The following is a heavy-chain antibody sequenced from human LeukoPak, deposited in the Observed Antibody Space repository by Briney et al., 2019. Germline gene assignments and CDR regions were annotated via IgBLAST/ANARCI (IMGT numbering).Heavy chain of an antibody. J-gene: IGHJ4*02. CDR1: GGSVSSDFFY. CDR3: ASKSSDHGELRFDY. Sequence: SETLPLTCTVSGGSVSSDFFYWSWIRQPPGKGLEWIGYIYYSGSTNYNPSLKSRVTISVDTSKNQFSLKLSSVTAADTAVYYCASKSSDHGELRFDYWGQGALVTVSS. CDR2: IYYSGST. V-gene: IGHV4-61*01. D-gene: IGHD4-17*01.